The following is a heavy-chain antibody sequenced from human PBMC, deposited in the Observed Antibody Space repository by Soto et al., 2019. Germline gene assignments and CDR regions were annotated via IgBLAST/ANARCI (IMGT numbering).Heavy chain of an antibody. CDR2: IWYDGSNK. D-gene: IGHD3-3*01. V-gene: IGHV3-33*01. CDR1: GFTFSSYG. Sequence: GGSLRLSCAASGFTFSSYGMHWVRQAPGKGLEWVAVIWYDGSNKYYADSVKGRFTISRDNSKNTLYLQMNSLRAEDTAVYYCARDRTYYDFWSGYPRAYFDYWGQGTLVTVSS. CDR3: ARDRTYYDFWSGYPRAYFDY. J-gene: IGHJ4*02.